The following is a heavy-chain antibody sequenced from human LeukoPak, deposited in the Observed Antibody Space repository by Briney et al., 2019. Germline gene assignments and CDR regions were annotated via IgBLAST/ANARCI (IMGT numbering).Heavy chain of an antibody. Sequence: PGGSLRLSSAASGFTFSSYAMHWVRQAPGKGLEWVAVMSYDGGTKYYAESVKGRFTISRDNSKNTLYLQINSLRAEDTAVYYCAKVPRQNGWFPLSDYWGQGALVTVSS. V-gene: IGHV3-30*18. CDR2: MSYDGGTK. CDR1: GFTFSSYA. J-gene: IGHJ4*02. D-gene: IGHD6-19*01. CDR3: AKVPRQNGWFPLSDY.